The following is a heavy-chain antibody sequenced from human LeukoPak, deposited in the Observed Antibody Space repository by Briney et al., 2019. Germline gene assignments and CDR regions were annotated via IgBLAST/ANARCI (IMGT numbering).Heavy chain of an antibody. V-gene: IGHV4-59*01. J-gene: IGHJ3*02. CDR2: IYYSGST. CDR1: GGSISSYY. Sequence: PSETLSLTCTVSGGSISSYYWSWIRQPPGKGLEWIGYIYYSGSTNYNPSLKSRVTISVDTSKNQFSLKLSSVTAADTAVYYCAREMESSGWYGAFDIWGQGTMVTVSS. CDR3: AREMESSGWYGAFDI. D-gene: IGHD6-19*01.